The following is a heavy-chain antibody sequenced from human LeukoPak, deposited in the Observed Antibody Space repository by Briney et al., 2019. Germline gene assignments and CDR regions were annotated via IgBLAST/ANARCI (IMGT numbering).Heavy chain of an antibody. CDR1: GFTFSSYG. Sequence: PGGSLRLSCAASGFTFSSYGMHWVRQAPGKGLEWVGVIWYDGSNKYYVDSVKGRFTISRDNSKNTLYLQMNSLRAEDTAVYYCARDRDILTGYPPYYFDYWGQGTLVTVSS. J-gene: IGHJ4*02. CDR2: IWYDGSNK. V-gene: IGHV3-33*01. CDR3: ARDRDILTGYPPYYFDY. D-gene: IGHD3-9*01.